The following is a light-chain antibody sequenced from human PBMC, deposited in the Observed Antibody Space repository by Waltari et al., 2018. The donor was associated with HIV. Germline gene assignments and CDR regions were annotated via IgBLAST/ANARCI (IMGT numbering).Light chain of an antibody. CDR1: SYEFDLHNF. J-gene: IGLJ2*01. V-gene: IGLV2-14*01. Sequence: ALTQPASVSGSPGQSVTISCTGTSYEFDLHNFLSWYQQHPGKAPQLIIFGVNSRPAGISARFSASQSGDTASLTISGLQSGDEADYYCTTYTAKDSLLIGSGTKLTVL. CDR2: GVN. CDR3: TTYTAKDSLL.